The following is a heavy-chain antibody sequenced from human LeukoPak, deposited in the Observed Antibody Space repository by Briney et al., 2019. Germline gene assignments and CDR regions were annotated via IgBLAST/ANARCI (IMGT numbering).Heavy chain of an antibody. CDR2: IIPIFGTA. Sequence: SVKVSCKASGGTFSSYAISWVRQAPGQGLEWMGGIIPIFGTANYAQKSQGRVTITADESTSTAYMELSSLRSEDTAVYYCARDNRDSSGWYPPGRFDYWGQGTLVTVSS. D-gene: IGHD6-19*01. CDR3: ARDNRDSSGWYPPGRFDY. CDR1: GGTFSSYA. V-gene: IGHV1-69*13. J-gene: IGHJ4*02.